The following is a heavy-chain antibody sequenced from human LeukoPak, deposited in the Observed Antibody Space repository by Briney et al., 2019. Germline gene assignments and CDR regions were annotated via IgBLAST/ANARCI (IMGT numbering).Heavy chain of an antibody. V-gene: IGHV3-7*01. CDR2: IRRDGSQK. D-gene: IGHD4-17*01. CDR3: ASIDYGDDY. Sequence: PGGSLRLSCAASGFTFSNYWMTWVRQAPGKGLEWVANIRRDGSQKYYVESVKGRFTISRDNSKNLVYLQMDSLRAEDTAVYYCASIDYGDDYWGQGTLVTVSS. J-gene: IGHJ4*02. CDR1: GFTFSNYW.